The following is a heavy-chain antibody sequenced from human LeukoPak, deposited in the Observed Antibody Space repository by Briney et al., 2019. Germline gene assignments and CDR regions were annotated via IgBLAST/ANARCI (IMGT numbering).Heavy chain of an antibody. CDR1: GFTFSSYG. D-gene: IGHD3-22*01. V-gene: IGHV3-33*01. J-gene: IGHJ4*02. CDR3: ARDHDSSGYYYQYYFDY. CDR2: IWYDGSNK. Sequence: GGSLRLSCAASGFTFSSYGMHWVRQAPGKGLEWVAVIWYDGSNKYYADSVKGRFTISRDNSKNTLYLQMNSLRAEDTAVYYCARDHDSSGYYYQYYFDYWGQGTLVTVSS.